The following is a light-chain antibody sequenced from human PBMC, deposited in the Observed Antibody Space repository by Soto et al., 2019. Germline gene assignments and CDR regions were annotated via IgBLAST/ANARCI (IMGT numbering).Light chain of an antibody. CDR1: SSDVGGYDY. Sequence: QSALTQPASVSGSPGQSITISCTGTSSDVGGYDYVSWYQQHPGKAPKFMIYEVTNRPSGVSHRFSGSKSGNTAPLTISGLQAEDEADYYCSSYTSTSTYVFGTGTKLTVL. J-gene: IGLJ1*01. V-gene: IGLV2-14*01. CDR3: SSYTSTSTYV. CDR2: EVT.